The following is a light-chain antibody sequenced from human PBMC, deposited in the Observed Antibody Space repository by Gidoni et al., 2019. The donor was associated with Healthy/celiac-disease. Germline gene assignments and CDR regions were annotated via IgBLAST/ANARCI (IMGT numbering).Light chain of an antibody. Sequence: EIVMPQSPATLSVSPGERATLSCRASQRVSSNLAWYQQTPGQAPRLLIYGASTRATGIPARFSGSGSGTEFTLTISSLQSEDFAVYYCQQYNNWLYTFGQGTKLEIK. CDR1: QRVSSN. V-gene: IGKV3-15*01. CDR3: QQYNNWLYT. CDR2: GAS. J-gene: IGKJ2*01.